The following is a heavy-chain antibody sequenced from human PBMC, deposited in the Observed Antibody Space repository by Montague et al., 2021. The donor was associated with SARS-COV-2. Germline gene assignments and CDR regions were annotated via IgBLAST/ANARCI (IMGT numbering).Heavy chain of an antibody. CDR1: GGSISSSSYY. D-gene: IGHD3-9*01. Sequence: SETLSLTCTVSGGSISSSSYYWGWIRQPPGKGLEWIGSIYYSGSTYYNPSLKSRVTISVDTSKNQFSLKLSSVTAADTAVYYCVRSRAERSFDWTKLDAHVKPYYFAYWGQGTLVTVSS. J-gene: IGHJ4*02. CDR2: IYYSGST. V-gene: IGHV4-39*01. CDR3: VRSRAERSFDWTKLDAHVKPYYFAY.